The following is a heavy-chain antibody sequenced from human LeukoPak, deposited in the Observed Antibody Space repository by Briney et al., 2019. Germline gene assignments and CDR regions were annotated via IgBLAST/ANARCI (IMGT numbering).Heavy chain of an antibody. CDR3: ARLVVVPTARWCDL. V-gene: IGHV1-2*02. Sequence: ASVKVSCEASGYTFSAYYIHWVRQAPGQGLEWMGWINPNTGGTNYAQKFQGRVTMTRDTSISTASMELSRLRSDDTAVYYCARLVVVPTARWCDLWGQGTLVTVSS. CDR1: GYTFSAYY. J-gene: IGHJ5*02. CDR2: INPNTGGT. D-gene: IGHD2-2*01.